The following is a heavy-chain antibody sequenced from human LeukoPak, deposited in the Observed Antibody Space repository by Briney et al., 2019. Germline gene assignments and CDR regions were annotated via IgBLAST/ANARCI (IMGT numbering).Heavy chain of an antibody. D-gene: IGHD5-18*01. CDR2: ISGSGGST. J-gene: IGHJ4*02. CDR1: GFTFSNYA. V-gene: IGHV3-23*01. Sequence: GGSLRLSCAASGFTFSNYAMSWVRKAPGKGLEWVSVISGSGGSTNFADSVKGRFTSSRDNSKNTLYLQMHSLRVEDTAVYYCAQGRLGYSYGAFDHWGQGTLVTVSS. CDR3: AQGRLGYSYGAFDH.